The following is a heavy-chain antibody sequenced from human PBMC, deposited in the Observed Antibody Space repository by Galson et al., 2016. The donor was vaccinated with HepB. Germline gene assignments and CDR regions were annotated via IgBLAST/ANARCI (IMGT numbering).Heavy chain of an antibody. V-gene: IGHV4-34*01. Sequence: ETLSLTCVADGGSFSGFYWGWIRQSPGKGLEWLGEINHSGSINYNPSLKGRVTASGDTSKNHFSLRLTSVTAAATALYYCARQYRGGTSDYWGQGTLVIVSS. D-gene: IGHD5-12*01. CDR2: INHSGSI. CDR1: GGSFSGFY. CDR3: ARQYRGGTSDY. J-gene: IGHJ4*02.